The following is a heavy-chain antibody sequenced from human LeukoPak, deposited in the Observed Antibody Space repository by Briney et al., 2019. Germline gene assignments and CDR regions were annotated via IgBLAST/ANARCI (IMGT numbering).Heavy chain of an antibody. V-gene: IGHV3-20*04. CDR1: GFTFDDYG. D-gene: IGHD3-3*01. CDR3: ARGGITIFGVAIPNFDY. CDR2: INWSGGST. J-gene: IGHJ4*02. Sequence: GRSLRLSCAASGFTFDDYGMSWVRQAPGKGLEWVSGINWSGGSTSYADSVKGRFTISRDNAKNSLYLQMNSLRAEDTALYYCARGGITIFGVAIPNFDYWGQGTLVTVSS.